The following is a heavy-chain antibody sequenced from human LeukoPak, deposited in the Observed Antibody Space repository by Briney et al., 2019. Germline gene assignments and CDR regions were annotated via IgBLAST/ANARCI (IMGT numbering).Heavy chain of an antibody. D-gene: IGHD1-14*01. CDR2: IKQDGSEK. CDR1: GFTFSSYW. J-gene: IGHJ6*03. Sequence: PGGSLRLSCAVSGFTFSSYWMSWVRQAPGKGLEWVANIKQDGSEKYYVDSVKGRFTISRDNAKNSLYLQMNSLRAEDTAVYYCARAGPLYYYYYMDVWGKGTTVTVSS. V-gene: IGHV3-7*01. CDR3: ARAGPLYYYYYMDV.